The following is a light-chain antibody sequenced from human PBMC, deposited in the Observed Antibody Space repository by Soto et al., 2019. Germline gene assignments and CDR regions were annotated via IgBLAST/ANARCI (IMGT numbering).Light chain of an antibody. J-gene: IGKJ1*01. CDR1: QRISTW. Sequence: DIQMTQSPSTLSASVGDGVTITCRASQRISTWLAWYQQKPGKAPKLLIYDASSLESGVPSRFSGSGSGTEFTLTISSLQPDDFATYYCQQYNSYLTFGQGTKVDIK. V-gene: IGKV1-5*01. CDR2: DAS. CDR3: QQYNSYLT.